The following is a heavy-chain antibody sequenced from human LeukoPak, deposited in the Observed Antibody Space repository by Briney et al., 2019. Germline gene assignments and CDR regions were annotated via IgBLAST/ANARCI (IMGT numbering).Heavy chain of an antibody. CDR3: ARVLGAAAVQLYFGY. J-gene: IGHJ4*02. CDR1: GFTFSSYW. D-gene: IGHD6-13*01. V-gene: IGHV3-7*03. Sequence: PGGSLRLSCAASGFTFSSYWMSWVRQAPGKGLEWVANIKQDGSEKYYVDSVKGRFTISRDNAKNSLYLQMNSLRAEDTAVYYCARVLGAAAVQLYFGYWGQGTLVTVSS. CDR2: IKQDGSEK.